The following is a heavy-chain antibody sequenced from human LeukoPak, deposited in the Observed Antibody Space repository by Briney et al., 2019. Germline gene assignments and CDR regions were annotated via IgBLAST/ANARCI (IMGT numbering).Heavy chain of an antibody. Sequence: PGGSLRLSCAASGFTFSSYWMHWVRQAPGKGLVWVSRINSDGSTTSYAGSVEGRFTISRDNAKNTLYLQMNSLRAEDTAVYSCAREDGIARYYFDYWGQGTLVTVSS. J-gene: IGHJ4*02. CDR3: AREDGIARYYFDY. CDR1: GFTFSSYW. D-gene: IGHD6-13*01. V-gene: IGHV3-74*01. CDR2: INSDGSTT.